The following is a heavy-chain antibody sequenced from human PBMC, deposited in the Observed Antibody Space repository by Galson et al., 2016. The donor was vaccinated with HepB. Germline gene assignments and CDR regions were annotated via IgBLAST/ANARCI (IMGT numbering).Heavy chain of an antibody. CDR3: TREFDL. CDR1: GFTLGHYL. V-gene: IGHV3-7*04. J-gene: IGHJ2*01. CDR2: IKKGGSAI. Sequence: SLRLSCAASGFTLGHYLMNWARQAPGKGLEWLANIKKGGSAINYVDSVKGRFTISRDNAKNSLFLQMNTLRVEDTAVYYCTREFDLWGRGTQVTVSS.